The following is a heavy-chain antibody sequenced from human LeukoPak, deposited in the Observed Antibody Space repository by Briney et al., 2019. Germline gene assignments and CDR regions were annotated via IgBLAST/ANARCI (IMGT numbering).Heavy chain of an antibody. D-gene: IGHD4-17*01. V-gene: IGHV4-4*02. CDR1: GASITRSPW. CDR3: ATYFYGDYATHYFDF. J-gene: IGHJ4*02. CDR2: IHESGTT. Sequence: SETPSLTCAVAGASITRSPWWSWAPQPPGKGREGMGEIHESGTTNYKPSLQSRVTMSLDKSHHQISLKLTSVPAADTAVYYCATYFYGDYATHYFDFWGQGTLVTVSS.